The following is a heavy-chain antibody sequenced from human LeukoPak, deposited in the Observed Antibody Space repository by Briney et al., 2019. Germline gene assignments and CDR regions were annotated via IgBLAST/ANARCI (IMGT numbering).Heavy chain of an antibody. CDR2: ISSSSTYI. Sequence: GGSLRLSCAASGFTFDSYTMNWVRQAPGKGLEWVSSISSSSTYIYYADSVKGRFTISRDNAKNLLYLQMNSLRVEDTAVYYCARDHRQLLRYFDWLLSYYFDYWGQGTLVTVSS. J-gene: IGHJ4*02. D-gene: IGHD3-9*01. V-gene: IGHV3-21*06. CDR3: ARDHRQLLRYFDWLLSYYFDY. CDR1: GFTFDSYT.